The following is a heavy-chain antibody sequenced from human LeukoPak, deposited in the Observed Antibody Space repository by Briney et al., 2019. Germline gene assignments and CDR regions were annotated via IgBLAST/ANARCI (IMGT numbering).Heavy chain of an antibody. V-gene: IGHV3-7*01. D-gene: IGHD6-6*01. CDR2: MKQDGSEK. CDR1: GFTFSSYW. Sequence: PGGSLRLSCAASGFTFSSYWMSWVRQAPGKGLEWVANMKQDGSEKYYVDSVKGRFTISRDNAKNSLYLQMNSLRAEDTAVYYCARDTGSSSPYYYYGMDVWGRGTTATVSS. CDR3: ARDTGSSSPYYYYGMDV. J-gene: IGHJ6*02.